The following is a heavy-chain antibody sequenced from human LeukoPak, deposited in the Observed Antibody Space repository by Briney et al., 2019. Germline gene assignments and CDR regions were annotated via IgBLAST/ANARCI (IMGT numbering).Heavy chain of an antibody. J-gene: IGHJ5*02. D-gene: IGHD2-2*01. CDR3: ARAPIGDCTSTRCQGWFDP. Sequence: SETLSLTCTVSGGSINSCSYYWSWIRQPAGQELEWIGRIYTSGSTNDNPSLRSPITISVDRSKHQFSLKLSSVTAADTAVYYCARAPIGDCTSTRCQGWFDPWGQGTLVTVS. CDR2: IYTSGST. V-gene: IGHV4-61*02. CDR1: GGSINSCSYY.